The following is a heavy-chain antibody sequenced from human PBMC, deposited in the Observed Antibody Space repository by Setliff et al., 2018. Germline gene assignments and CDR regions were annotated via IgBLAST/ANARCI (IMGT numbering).Heavy chain of an antibody. CDR2: ITWNSDNT. CDR3: IRDTSGRDAFDI. V-gene: IGHV3-9*01. J-gene: IGHJ3*02. Sequence: GGSLRLSCVASGFKFDDHVMYWVRQVPGKGLEWVAGITWNSDNTGYADSVKGRSTISRDNSQNTMYLQMNSLRAEDTAVYYCIRDTSGRDAFDIWGQGTMVTVSS. CDR1: GFKFDDHV. D-gene: IGHD6-19*01.